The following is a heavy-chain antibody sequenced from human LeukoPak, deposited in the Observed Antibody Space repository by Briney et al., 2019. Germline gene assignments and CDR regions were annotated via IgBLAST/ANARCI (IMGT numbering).Heavy chain of an antibody. V-gene: IGHV3-64D*06. CDR3: VKDSSSGSYFDY. CDR2: ISSNGGST. CDR1: GFTFSRYA. J-gene: IGHJ4*02. Sequence: GGSLRLSCSAPGFTFSRYAMHWVRQAPGKGLEYVSAISSNGGSTYYADSVKGRFTISRDNPRNTLHLQMSSLRVEDTAVYYCVKDSSSGSYFDYWGQGTLVTVSS. D-gene: IGHD3-10*01.